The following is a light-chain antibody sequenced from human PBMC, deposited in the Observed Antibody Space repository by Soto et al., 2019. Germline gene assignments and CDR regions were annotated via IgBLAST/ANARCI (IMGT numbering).Light chain of an antibody. J-gene: IGLJ3*02. Sequence: QSVLTQPASASGTPGQRITLSCSGSNSNIGSNNVNWYQQFPGTAPKVLIYNKSQRPSGVPDRFSGSKSGTSASLAISGLQAEDEADYYCASWDDTMNGWVFGGGTKLTVL. CDR1: NSNIGSNN. V-gene: IGLV1-44*01. CDR2: NKS. CDR3: ASWDDTMNGWV.